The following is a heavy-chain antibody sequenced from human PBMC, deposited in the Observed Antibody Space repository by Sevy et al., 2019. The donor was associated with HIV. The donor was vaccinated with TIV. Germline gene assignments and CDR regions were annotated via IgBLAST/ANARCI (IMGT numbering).Heavy chain of an antibody. CDR1: GFTFDDYA. Sequence: GGSLRLSCAASGFTFDDYAMHWVRQAPGKGLEWVSGISWNSGSIGYADSVKGRFTISRDNAKNSLYLQMNSLRAEDTALYYWAKDMGRGGYCSSTSCYSPANYYYYGMDVWGQGTTVIVSS. V-gene: IGHV3-9*01. D-gene: IGHD2-2*01. CDR2: ISWNSGSI. J-gene: IGHJ6*02. CDR3: AKDMGRGGYCSSTSCYSPANYYYYGMDV.